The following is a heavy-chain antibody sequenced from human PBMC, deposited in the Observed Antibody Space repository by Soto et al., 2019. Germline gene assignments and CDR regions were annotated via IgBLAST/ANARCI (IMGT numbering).Heavy chain of an antibody. J-gene: IGHJ4*02. CDR3: AKDSPVSGNYQDLDY. CDR1: GFTFRGYA. CDR2: LSPGGETT. Sequence: PGGSLRLSCAASGFTFRGYAKTCVNEPPGKGLEWVSTLSPGGETTYHIDSVKGRFTISRDNAKNTLYLQMNSLTDADTAVYYCAKDSPVSGNYQDLDYWGPGTLVTVSS. V-gene: IGHV3-23*01. D-gene: IGHD1-26*01.